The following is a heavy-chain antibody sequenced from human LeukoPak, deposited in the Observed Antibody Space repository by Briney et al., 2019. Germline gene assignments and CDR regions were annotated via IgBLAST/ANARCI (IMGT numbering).Heavy chain of an antibody. D-gene: IGHD3-22*01. CDR1: GFTFSDYY. CDR2: ISSSGSTI. CDR3: ARVQYYYDSSGYYSWYFDY. V-gene: IGHV3-11*01. Sequence: KPGGSLRLSCAASGFTFSDYYMSWIRQATGKGLEWVSYISSSGSTIYYADSVKGRFTISRDNAKNSLYLQMNSLRAEDTAVYYCARVQYYYDSSGYYSWYFDYWGQGTLVTVSS. J-gene: IGHJ4*02.